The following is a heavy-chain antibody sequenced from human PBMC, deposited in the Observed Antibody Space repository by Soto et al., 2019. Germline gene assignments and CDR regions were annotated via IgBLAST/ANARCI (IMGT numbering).Heavy chain of an antibody. CDR2: INSDVSST. Sequence: GGSLRLSCVASDFTCSNCWMHWGRQVPGKGREWVSHINSDVSSTTYADSVKGRFTLARGNAKKTVYLQMNTLRAEDTALYFCASHTSYALDVWGQGTTATVSS. CDR3: ASHTSYALDV. J-gene: IGHJ6*02. CDR1: DFTCSNCW. V-gene: IGHV3-74*03.